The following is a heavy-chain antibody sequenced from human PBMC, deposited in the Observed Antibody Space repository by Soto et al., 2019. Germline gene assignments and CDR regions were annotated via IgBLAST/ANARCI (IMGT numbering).Heavy chain of an antibody. V-gene: IGHV4-34*01. CDR1: GWSFSGYY. D-gene: IGHD2-21*02. J-gene: IGHJ6*02. CDR2: IHHSGTI. CDR3: ARADRTLVTSYSLDV. Sequence: SETLSLTCAVYGWSFSGYYWTWLRQPPGKGLEWIGEIHHSGTINFNPSLKSRLTISLDTSKKHFSLKLSSVTDADTAAYYCARADRTLVTSYSLDVWGQGTTVTVSS.